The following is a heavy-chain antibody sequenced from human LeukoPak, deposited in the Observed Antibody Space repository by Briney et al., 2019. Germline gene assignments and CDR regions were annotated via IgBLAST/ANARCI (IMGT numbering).Heavy chain of an antibody. J-gene: IGHJ4*02. CDR2: IYYSGST. CDR3: AREVAAAGTLDY. D-gene: IGHD6-13*01. CDR1: GGXISSYY. V-gene: IGHV4-59*01. Sequence: PSETLSLTCTVSGGXISSYYWSWIRQPPGKGLEWIGYIYYSGSTNYNPSLKSRVTISVDTSKNQFSLKLSSVTAADTAVYYCAREVAAAGTLDYWGQGTLVTVSS.